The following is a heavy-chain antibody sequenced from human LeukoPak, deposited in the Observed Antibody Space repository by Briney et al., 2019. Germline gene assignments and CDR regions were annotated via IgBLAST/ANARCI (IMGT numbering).Heavy chain of an antibody. CDR1: GGSISSGGYS. Sequence: PSETLSLTCTVSGGSISSGGYSWSWIRQHPGKGLEWIGYIYYSGSTYYNPSLKSRVTVSVDTSKNQFSLKLSSVTAADTAVYYCAGFITRIFGVGWFDPWGQGTLVTVSS. V-gene: IGHV4-31*03. D-gene: IGHD3-3*01. J-gene: IGHJ5*02. CDR2: IYYSGST. CDR3: AGFITRIFGVGWFDP.